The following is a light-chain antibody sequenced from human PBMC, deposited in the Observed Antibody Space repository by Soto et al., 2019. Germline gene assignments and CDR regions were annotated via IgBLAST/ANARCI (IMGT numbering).Light chain of an antibody. Sequence: QSVLTQPPSASGTPGQRVTISCSGSSSSIGSNTVNWYQQLPGRAPKLLIYANDQRPSGVPDRFSAFKSGTSASLAISGLQSDDEADYYCASWDDSRIGWLFGGGTKRTVL. CDR2: AND. CDR1: SSSIGSNT. CDR3: ASWDDSRIGWL. J-gene: IGLJ3*02. V-gene: IGLV1-44*01.